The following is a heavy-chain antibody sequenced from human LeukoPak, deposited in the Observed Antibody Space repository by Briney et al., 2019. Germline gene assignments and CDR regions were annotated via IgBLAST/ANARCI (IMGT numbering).Heavy chain of an antibody. V-gene: IGHV4-59*01. J-gene: IGHJ3*02. D-gene: IGHD6-19*01. Sequence: SETLSLTCSVSGGSISSYYWSWIRQPPGKGLEWIGYIYYSGSTNYNPSLKSRVTISVDTSKNQFSLKLSSVTTADTAVYYCARGRVVAGFDGFDILGQGTKVTVSS. CDR1: GGSISSYY. CDR3: ARGRVVAGFDGFDI. CDR2: IYYSGST.